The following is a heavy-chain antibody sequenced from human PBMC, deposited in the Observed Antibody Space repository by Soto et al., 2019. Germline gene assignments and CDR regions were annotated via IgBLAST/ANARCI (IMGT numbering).Heavy chain of an antibody. CDR3: ARGKSSWKNWFDP. CDR1: GGSISSYF. CDR2: XXXTXTX. J-gene: IGHJ5*02. V-gene: IGHV4-59*08. Sequence: SETLSLTCTVSGGSISSYFYIWVRQPPGKGLEXIGSXXXTXTXXXNXXXXSRVTISVDTSKNQFSLKLSSVTAADTAVYYCARGKSSWKNWFDPWGQGTLVTVSS. D-gene: IGHD6-13*01.